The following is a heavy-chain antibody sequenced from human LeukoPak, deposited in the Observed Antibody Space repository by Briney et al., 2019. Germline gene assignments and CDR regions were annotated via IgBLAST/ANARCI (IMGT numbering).Heavy chain of an antibody. Sequence: PSGTLSLTCAVSGGSISSSNWWSWIRQPPGKGLEWIGSVYYHENTYYNSSLKSRVTISVDTSKNQFSLKLNSVTAADTAVYFCARRAYSAAYWKHFDYWGQGTLVTVSS. CDR1: GGSISSSNW. V-gene: IGHV4-39*01. CDR2: VYYHENT. D-gene: IGHD1-1*01. CDR3: ARRAYSAAYWKHFDY. J-gene: IGHJ4*02.